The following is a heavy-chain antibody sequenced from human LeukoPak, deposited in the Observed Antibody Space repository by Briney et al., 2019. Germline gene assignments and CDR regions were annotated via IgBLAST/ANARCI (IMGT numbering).Heavy chain of an antibody. CDR2: ISGDGSST. CDR3: AKDRGGYSYAAAY. CDR1: GFTFDDYA. V-gene: IGHV3-43*02. D-gene: IGHD5-18*01. J-gene: IGHJ4*02. Sequence: PGGSLRLSCAASGFTFDDYAMHWVRQAPGKGLEWVSPISGDGSSTYYVDSVKGRFTISRDNSKNSLYLQMNSLRTEDTALYYCAKDRGGYSYAAAYWGQGTLVTVSS.